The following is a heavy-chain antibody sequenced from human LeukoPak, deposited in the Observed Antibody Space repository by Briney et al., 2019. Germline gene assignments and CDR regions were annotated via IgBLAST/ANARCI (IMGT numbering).Heavy chain of an antibody. D-gene: IGHD2-15*01. CDR3: TTDRAPIVLGSQKAAWTDP. Sequence: GGSLRLSCAASGFTFSSYAMSWVCQAPGKGLEWVSAISGSGGSTYYADSVKGRFTISRDNSKNTLYLQMNSLKTEDTAVYYCTTDRAPIVLGSQKAAWTDPWGQGTLVTVSS. CDR2: ISGSGGST. V-gene: IGHV3-23*01. J-gene: IGHJ5*02. CDR1: GFTFSSYA.